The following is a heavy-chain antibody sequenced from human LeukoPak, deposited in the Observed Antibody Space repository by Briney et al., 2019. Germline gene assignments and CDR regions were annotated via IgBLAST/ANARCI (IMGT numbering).Heavy chain of an antibody. V-gene: IGHV1-18*01. Sequence: GASVKVSRKASGYTFTSYGISWVRQAPGQGPEWMGWISAYNGKTNYAQNLQGRVTMTTDTSTSTAYMERRSLRSDDTAVYYCARPIDSSAAFYIWGQGTMVTVSS. CDR1: GYTFTSYG. J-gene: IGHJ3*02. D-gene: IGHD3-22*01. CDR3: ARPIDSSAAFYI. CDR2: ISAYNGKT.